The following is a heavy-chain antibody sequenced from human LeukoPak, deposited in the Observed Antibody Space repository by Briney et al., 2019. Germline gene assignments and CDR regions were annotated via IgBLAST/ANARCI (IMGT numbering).Heavy chain of an antibody. Sequence: PGRSLRLSCAASGFTFDDYAMHWVRQAPGKGLEWVSGISRNSGSIGYADSVKGRFTISRDNAKNSLYLQMNSLRAEDMALYYCAKDFGSSWTTGVDYWGQGTLVTVSS. D-gene: IGHD6-13*01. CDR3: AKDFGSSWTTGVDY. CDR2: ISRNSGSI. V-gene: IGHV3-9*03. J-gene: IGHJ4*02. CDR1: GFTFDDYA.